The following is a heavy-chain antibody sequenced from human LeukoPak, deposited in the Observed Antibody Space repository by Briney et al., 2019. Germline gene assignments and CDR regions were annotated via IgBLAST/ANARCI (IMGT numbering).Heavy chain of an antibody. J-gene: IGHJ4*02. CDR2: ISSSGSTI. D-gene: IGHD2-21*02. Sequence: GGSLRLSCAASEFTFSSYEMNWVRQAPGKGLEWVSYISSSGSTIYYADSVKGRFTISRDNAKNSLYLQMNSLRAEDTAVYYCARLAYCGGDCPIDYWGQGTLVTVSS. V-gene: IGHV3-48*03. CDR3: ARLAYCGGDCPIDY. CDR1: EFTFSSYE.